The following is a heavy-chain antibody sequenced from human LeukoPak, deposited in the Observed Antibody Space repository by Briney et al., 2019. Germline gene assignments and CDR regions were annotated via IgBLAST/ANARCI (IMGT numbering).Heavy chain of an antibody. CDR1: GYSISNTYY. V-gene: IGHV4-38-2*01. Sequence: SETLSPTCGVSGYSISNTYYWGWIRQPPGKGLEWIASIYNSGSTYYNPSLKSRVTISVDTSKNQFSLKLSSVTAADTAVYYCARNVSTGYFDYWGQGTLVTVSS. D-gene: IGHD3-10*02. J-gene: IGHJ4*02. CDR2: IYNSGST. CDR3: ARNVSTGYFDY.